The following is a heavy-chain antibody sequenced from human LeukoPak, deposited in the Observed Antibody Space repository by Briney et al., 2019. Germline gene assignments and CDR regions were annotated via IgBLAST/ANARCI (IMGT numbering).Heavy chain of an antibody. Sequence: SQTLSLTCTVSGGSISSGSYYWSWIRQPAGKGLEWIGRIYTCGSTNYNPSLKSRVTISVDTSKNQFSLKLSSVTAADTAVYYCARGKYCSSTSCPGFDPWGQGTLVTVSS. CDR1: GGSISSGSYY. CDR3: ARGKYCSSTSCPGFDP. D-gene: IGHD2-2*01. CDR2: IYTCGST. V-gene: IGHV4-61*02. J-gene: IGHJ5*02.